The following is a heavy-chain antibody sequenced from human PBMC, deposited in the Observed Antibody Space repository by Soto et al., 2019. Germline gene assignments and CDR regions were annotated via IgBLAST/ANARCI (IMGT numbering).Heavy chain of an antibody. Sequence: SETLSLTCAVYGGSFSGYYWSWIRHPPGKGLEWIGEINHSGSTNYNQTLKSRVTISVDTSKNQFSLKLSSVTAADTAVYYCAGIAYCGGDCYSIGYYYGMDVWGQGTTVTVSS. CDR3: AGIAYCGGDCYSIGYYYGMDV. CDR1: GGSFSGYY. CDR2: INHSGST. J-gene: IGHJ6*02. V-gene: IGHV4-34*01. D-gene: IGHD2-21*02.